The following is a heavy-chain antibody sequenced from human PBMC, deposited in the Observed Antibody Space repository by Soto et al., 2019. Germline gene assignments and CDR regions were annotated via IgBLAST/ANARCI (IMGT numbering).Heavy chain of an antibody. CDR3: AKDRRWLPDY. CDR1: GFTFSSYA. D-gene: IGHD6-19*01. V-gene: IGHV3-23*01. Sequence: EVQLLESGGGLVQPGGSLRLSCVASGFTFSSYAMSWARQAPGKGLEWVSFITGSGGTTYYADSMKGRFTISRDNSKNTLYLQMNSLRAEDTAVYYCAKDRRWLPDYWGQGTLVTVSS. CDR2: ITGSGGTT. J-gene: IGHJ4*02.